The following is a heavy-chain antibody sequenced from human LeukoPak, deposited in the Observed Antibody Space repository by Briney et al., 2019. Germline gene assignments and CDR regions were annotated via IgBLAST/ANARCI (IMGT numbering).Heavy chain of an antibody. Sequence: KESGPTLVKPTQTLTLTCTFSGFSLSTSGVGVAWIRQPPGKALEWLALIYWNDNKRYSPSLKSRLTITKDTSKNQVVLTMTNMDPVDTATYYCAHIPNYVWGTYRFDCFDPWGQGALVTVSS. D-gene: IGHD3-16*02. V-gene: IGHV2-5*01. J-gene: IGHJ5*02. CDR1: GFSLSTSGVG. CDR3: AHIPNYVWGTYRFDCFDP. CDR2: IYWNDNK.